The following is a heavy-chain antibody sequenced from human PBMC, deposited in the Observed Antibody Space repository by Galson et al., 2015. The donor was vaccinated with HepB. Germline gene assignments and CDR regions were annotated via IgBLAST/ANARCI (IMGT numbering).Heavy chain of an antibody. V-gene: IGHV3-30-3*01. CDR1: GFTFSNYA. Sequence: SLRLSCAASGFTFSNYAFHWVRQAPGRGLEWMAVISYDGSNEYYADSVKGRFSISRDSSKNTLYLQMNSLRAEDTAVYYCARDLLVCSSITYCYKRDAYDPWGQGTVVTVSS. CDR2: ISYDGSNE. D-gene: IGHD2-2*01. CDR3: ARDLLVCSSITYCYKRDAYDP. J-gene: IGHJ3*01.